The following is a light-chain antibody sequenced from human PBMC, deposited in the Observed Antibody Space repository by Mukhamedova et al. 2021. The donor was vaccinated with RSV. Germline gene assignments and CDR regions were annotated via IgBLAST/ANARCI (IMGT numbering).Light chain of an antibody. V-gene: IGKV3-20*01. Sequence: RASQSVSSSYLAWYQQKPGQAPRLLIYGASSRATGIPDRFSGSGSGTDFTLTISRLEPEDFAVYYCQQYGSSPYTFGQGTKMAIK. CDR3: QQYGSSPYT. CDR2: GAS. CDR1: QSVSSSY. J-gene: IGKJ2*01.